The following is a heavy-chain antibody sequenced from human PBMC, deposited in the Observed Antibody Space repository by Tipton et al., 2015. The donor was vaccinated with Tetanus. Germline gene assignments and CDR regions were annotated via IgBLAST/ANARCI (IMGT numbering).Heavy chain of an antibody. CDR3: ARDQLWDYYDSSEYYYYYGMDV. V-gene: IGHV4-39*02. CDR2: IYYSGST. D-gene: IGHD3-22*01. CDR1: GGSISSSSYY. Sequence: TLSLTCTVSGGSISSSSYYWGWIRQPPGKGLEWIGSIYYSGSTYYTPSLKSRVTISGDTPKNLFSLKLSSVTAADTAVYYCARDQLWDYYDSSEYYYYYGMDVWGQGTTVTVSS. J-gene: IGHJ6*02.